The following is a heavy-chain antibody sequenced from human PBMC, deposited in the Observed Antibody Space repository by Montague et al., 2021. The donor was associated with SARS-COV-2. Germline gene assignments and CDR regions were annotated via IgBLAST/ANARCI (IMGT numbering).Heavy chain of an antibody. CDR1: GFTFSSYA. CDR3: ARSAWGGYRDAFDI. D-gene: IGHD3-16*02. V-gene: IGHV3-30-3*01. J-gene: IGHJ3*02. CDR2: ISYDGSNK. Sequence: SRRLSCAASGFTFSSYAMHWVRQAPGKGLEWVAVISYDGSNKYYADSVKGRFTISRDNSKNTLYLQMNSLRAEDTAVYYCARSAWGGYRDAFDIWGQGTMVTVSS.